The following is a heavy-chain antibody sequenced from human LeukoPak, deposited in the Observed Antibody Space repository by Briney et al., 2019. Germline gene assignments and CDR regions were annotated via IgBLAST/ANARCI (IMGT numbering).Heavy chain of an antibody. V-gene: IGHV4-38-2*01. J-gene: IGHJ4*02. CDR2: IYHSGST. CDR3: ARRLAVAGYFDY. Sequence: SETLSLTCAVSGYSISSGYYWGWIRQPPGKGLEWIGSIYHSGSTYYNPSLKSRVTISVDTSKNQFSLKLSSVTAADTAVYYCARRLAVAGYFDYWSQGTLVTVSS. D-gene: IGHD6-19*01. CDR1: GYSISSGYY.